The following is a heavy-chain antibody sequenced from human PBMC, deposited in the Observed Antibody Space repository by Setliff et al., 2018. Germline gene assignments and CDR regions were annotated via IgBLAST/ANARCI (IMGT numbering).Heavy chain of an antibody. V-gene: IGHV4-38-2*02. J-gene: IGHJ3*02. CDR1: GYSISSGYY. D-gene: IGHD3-3*01. CDR2: IYHSGST. Sequence: SETLSLTCTVSGYSISSGYYWGWIRRPPGKGLEWIGSIYHSGSTYYNPSLKGRVTISVDTSKNQFSLKLSSVTAADTAVYYCARESRATYNFWSGYYSTDAFDIWGQGTMVTVSS. CDR3: ARESRATYNFWSGYYSTDAFDI.